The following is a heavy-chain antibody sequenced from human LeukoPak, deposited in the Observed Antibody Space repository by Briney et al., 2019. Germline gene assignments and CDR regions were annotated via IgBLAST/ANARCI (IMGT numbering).Heavy chain of an antibody. CDR3: ARGSSSSSEPFDY. Sequence: ASVKVSCKASGGTFSSYAISWVRQAPGQGLEWMGRIIPIFGTANYAQKFQGRVTITTDESTSPAYMELSSLRSEDTAVYCCARGSSSSSEPFDYWGQGTLVTVSS. V-gene: IGHV1-69*05. CDR2: IIPIFGTA. CDR1: GGTFSSYA. D-gene: IGHD6-6*01. J-gene: IGHJ4*02.